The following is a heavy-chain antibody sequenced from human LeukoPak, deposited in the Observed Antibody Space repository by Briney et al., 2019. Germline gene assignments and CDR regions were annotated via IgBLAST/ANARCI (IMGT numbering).Heavy chain of an antibody. V-gene: IGHV4-4*09. D-gene: IGHD3-10*01. CDR1: GGSISGFY. CDR3: ARSRSGTYGSFDP. CDR2: MYSSGST. J-gene: IGHJ5*02. Sequence: SETPSLTCTVSGGSISGFYWTWIRQPPGKGLEWIGFMYSSGSTSYNPSLRSRVSMSLDTSRNQFSLRLSSLTAADTAIYYCARSRSGTYGSFDPWGQGALVTVSS.